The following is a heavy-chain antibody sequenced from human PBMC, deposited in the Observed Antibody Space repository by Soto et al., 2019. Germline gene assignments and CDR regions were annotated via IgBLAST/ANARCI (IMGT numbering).Heavy chain of an antibody. V-gene: IGHV1-46*01. CDR1: GYTFFNYY. Sequence: GASVKVYCKASGYTFFNYYIHWGLQAPGAGLEWMGIVSPSSGGTTYAQNFQGRVTMTSDTSTTTVYMELSSLRSEDTAVYFCCLARVATNLGHWFDPWGQGTLVTVSS. CDR2: VSPSSGGT. CDR3: CLARVATNLGHWFDP. D-gene: IGHD3-16*01. J-gene: IGHJ5*02.